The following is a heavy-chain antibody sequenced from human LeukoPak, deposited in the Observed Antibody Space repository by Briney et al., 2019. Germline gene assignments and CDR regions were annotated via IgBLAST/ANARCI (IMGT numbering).Heavy chain of an antibody. J-gene: IGHJ5*02. Sequence: GGSLRLSCAASGFTFSSFWMSWVRQAPGKGLEWVANINQDGSGKYFVDSVKGRFTISRDNAKNSLYLQMNSLKAEDTAVYYCARGVSGEPWGQGTLVTVSS. D-gene: IGHD1-14*01. CDR1: GFTFSSFW. V-gene: IGHV3-7*01. CDR3: ARGVSGEP. CDR2: INQDGSGK.